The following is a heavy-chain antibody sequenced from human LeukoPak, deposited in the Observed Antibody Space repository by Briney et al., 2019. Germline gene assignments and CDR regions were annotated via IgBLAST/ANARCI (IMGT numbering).Heavy chain of an antibody. CDR2: ISSSGSTI. J-gene: IGHJ6*04. Sequence: GGSLRLSCAASGFTFSSYEMNWVRQAPGKGLEWVSYISSSGSTIYYADSVKGRFTISRDDAQNSLYLQMNSLRAEDTAVYYCAELGIPMIGGVWGKGTTVTISS. D-gene: IGHD3-10*02. CDR3: AELGIPMIGGV. CDR1: GFTFSSYE. V-gene: IGHV3-48*03.